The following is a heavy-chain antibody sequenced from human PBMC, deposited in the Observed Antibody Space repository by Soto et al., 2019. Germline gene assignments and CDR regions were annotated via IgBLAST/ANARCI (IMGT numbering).Heavy chain of an antibody. Sequence: ASVKVSCKASGYTFTGYCMHWVLQAPGQGLEWMGWISAYNGNTNYAQKLQGRVTMTTDTSTSTAYMELRSLRSDDTAVYYCARDRRGEMATIWGQGTLVTVSS. CDR2: ISAYNGNT. CDR3: ARDRRGEMATI. V-gene: IGHV1-18*04. J-gene: IGHJ4*02. CDR1: GYTFTGYC. D-gene: IGHD5-12*01.